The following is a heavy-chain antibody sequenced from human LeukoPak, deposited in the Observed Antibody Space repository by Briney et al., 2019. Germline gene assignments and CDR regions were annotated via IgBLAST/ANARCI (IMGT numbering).Heavy chain of an antibody. V-gene: IGHV4-59*08. CDR2: VSVSGTT. D-gene: IGHD2/OR15-2a*01. J-gene: IGHJ3*02. Sequence: SETLSLTCNVSGGSISAYSWGWIRRPPGRGLEWIGSVSVSGTTNYNPSLKSRVTISVDTSESHLSLKLTSVTAADTAVYYSARRYFLDAFDIWGQGTMVTVSS. CDR1: GGSISAYS. CDR3: ARRYFLDAFDI.